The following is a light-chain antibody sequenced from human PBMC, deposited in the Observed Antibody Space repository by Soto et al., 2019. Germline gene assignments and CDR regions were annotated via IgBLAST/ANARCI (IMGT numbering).Light chain of an antibody. J-gene: IGLJ1*01. V-gene: IGLV2-14*01. CDR2: EVT. CDR1: SSDIGASNS. Sequence: QSALTQPPSASGSPGQSVTISCAGSSSDIGASNSVSWYQQHPGKAPKLLISEVTKRPSGVSNRFSGSKSGNTASLTISGLQAEDEAEYYCSSYTNINTRACVFGTGTKLTVL. CDR3: SSYTNINTRACV.